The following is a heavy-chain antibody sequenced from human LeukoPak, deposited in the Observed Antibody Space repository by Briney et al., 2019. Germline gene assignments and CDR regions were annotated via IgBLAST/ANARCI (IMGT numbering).Heavy chain of an antibody. Sequence: GGSLRLSCAASGLTVSRNYMTWVRQAPGKGLEWVSTIYSSGTTYYADSVKGRFAISRDSSKNTLYLQMNRLRVDDTAVYYCARGYCGGDCPRDDDAFDIWGQGTAVTVSS. CDR3: ARGYCGGDCPRDDDAFDI. D-gene: IGHD2-21*02. V-gene: IGHV3-66*01. CDR1: GLTVSRNY. CDR2: IYSSGTT. J-gene: IGHJ3*02.